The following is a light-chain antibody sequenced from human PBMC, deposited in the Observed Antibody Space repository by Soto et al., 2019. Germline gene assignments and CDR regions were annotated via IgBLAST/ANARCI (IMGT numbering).Light chain of an antibody. V-gene: IGLV2-14*03. J-gene: IGLJ2*01. Sequence: QSALTQPASVSGSPGQSITISCTGTSSDIGGYDYVSWYRQHPGKAPKLLIYDNNKRPSGVPGRFSDSKSGTSASLAISGLQSEDEADYYCASWDDRLNAVVFGGGTKLTVL. CDR3: ASWDDRLNAVV. CDR2: DNN. CDR1: SSDIGGYDY.